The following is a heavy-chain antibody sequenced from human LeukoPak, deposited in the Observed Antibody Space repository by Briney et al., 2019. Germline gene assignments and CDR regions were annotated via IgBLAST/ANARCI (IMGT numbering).Heavy chain of an antibody. Sequence: GGSLRLSCAASGFTFSSYWMSWVRQAPGKGLEWVANIKQDGSEKYYVDSVKGRFTISRDNAKNSLYLQMNSLRAEDTAVYYCAKGVIVVVPAAPFDYWGQGTLVTVSS. CDR1: GFTFSSYW. V-gene: IGHV3-7*03. CDR3: AKGVIVVVPAAPFDY. D-gene: IGHD2-2*01. CDR2: IKQDGSEK. J-gene: IGHJ4*02.